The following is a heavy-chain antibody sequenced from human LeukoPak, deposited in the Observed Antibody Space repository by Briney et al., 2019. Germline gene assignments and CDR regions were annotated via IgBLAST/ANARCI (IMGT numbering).Heavy chain of an antibody. Sequence: GGSLRLSCVGTGFTFNNYWMNWVRQAPGKGLEWVANIKEDESEIYYVDSVQGQFTISRDNTKNSVYLQMNSLRAEDTAVYYCAGSSGWLFDYWGQGTLVTVS. D-gene: IGHD6-19*01. CDR1: GFTFNNYW. J-gene: IGHJ4*02. CDR3: AGSSGWLFDY. V-gene: IGHV3-7*01. CDR2: IKEDESEI.